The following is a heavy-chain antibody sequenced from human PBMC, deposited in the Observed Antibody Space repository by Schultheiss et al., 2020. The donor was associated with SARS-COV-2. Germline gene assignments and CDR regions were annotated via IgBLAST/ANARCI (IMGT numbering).Heavy chain of an antibody. J-gene: IGHJ4*02. Sequence: SVKVSCKASGGTFSSYTISWVRQAPGQGLEWMGRIIPILGIANYAQKFQGRVTITADKSTSTAYMELSSLRSEDTAVYYCARAGVTASAVHRFDYLGQGTLVTVSS. CDR2: IIPILGIA. CDR3: ARAGVTASAVHRFDY. V-gene: IGHV1-69*02. CDR1: GGTFSSYT. D-gene: IGHD6-13*01.